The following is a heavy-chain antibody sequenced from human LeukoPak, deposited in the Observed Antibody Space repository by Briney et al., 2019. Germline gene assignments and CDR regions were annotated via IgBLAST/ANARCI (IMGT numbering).Heavy chain of an antibody. D-gene: IGHD3-3*01. CDR1: GFSINGNY. V-gene: IGHV4-59*01. CDR2: VSDTGDT. Sequence: SETLSLTCTVSGFSINGNYWTWIRQLPGKGLEWIGFVSDTGDTDYNPSLKSRLTISADTSKSQLSLSLSSVTAEDTALYYCARVFRGVVTSNWFDPWGQGTLVTVSS. J-gene: IGHJ5*02. CDR3: ARVFRGVVTSNWFDP.